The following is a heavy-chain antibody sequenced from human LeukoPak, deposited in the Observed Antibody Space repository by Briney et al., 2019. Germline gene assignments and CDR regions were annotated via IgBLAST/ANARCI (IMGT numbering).Heavy chain of an antibody. CDR1: GYSISSGYY. Sequence: PSETLSLTCTVSGYSISSGYYWGWIRQPPGKGREWIGSIYHSGSTYYNPSLKSRVTISVDTSKNQFSLKLSSVTAADTAVYYCASKFYGSGSPHIDYWGQGTLVTVSS. V-gene: IGHV4-38-2*02. D-gene: IGHD3-10*01. CDR3: ASKFYGSGSPHIDY. CDR2: IYHSGST. J-gene: IGHJ4*02.